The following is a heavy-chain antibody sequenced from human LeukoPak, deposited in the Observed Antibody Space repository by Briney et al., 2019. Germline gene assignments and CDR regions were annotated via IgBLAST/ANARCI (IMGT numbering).Heavy chain of an antibody. J-gene: IGHJ6*03. Sequence: PGGSLRLSCATSGFSFSSYAFYWIRQAPGKGLEWLTLTSYDGNDKYYADSVKGRFSISRDNSKSMVFLQMNSLRPEDTAVYFCAVLTTLHIAVRPGDEYMDVWGKGTTVTVSS. CDR1: GFSFSSYA. CDR3: AVLTTLHIAVRPGDEYMDV. D-gene: IGHD3-10*01. CDR2: TSYDGNDK. V-gene: IGHV3-30*04.